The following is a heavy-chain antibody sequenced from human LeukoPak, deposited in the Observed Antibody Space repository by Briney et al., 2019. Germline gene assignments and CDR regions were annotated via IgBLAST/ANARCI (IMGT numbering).Heavy chain of an antibody. CDR3: VRDYGGSSGAFDL. D-gene: IGHD4-23*01. Sequence: GGSLRLSCRASGFIFSSYALNWVRRAPGQGLEWVSSISSSSGDIYYTDSVKGRFTISRDNARKSLYLQMDSLKVEDTAVYYCVRDYGGSSGAFDLWGQGTMVTVSS. J-gene: IGHJ3*01. V-gene: IGHV3-21*01. CDR2: ISSSSGDI. CDR1: GFIFSSYA.